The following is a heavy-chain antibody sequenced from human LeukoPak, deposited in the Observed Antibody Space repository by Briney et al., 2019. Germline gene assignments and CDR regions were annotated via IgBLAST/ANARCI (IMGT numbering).Heavy chain of an antibody. Sequence: SETLSLTCSVSGGSLSSSNDYWGWIRQSPGKGLEWIGNIYYSGTTYYNPSLRSRVTMSVDTSKNQFSLRLSSVTAADTAVYYCARRPNYYGSGRAQDYWGQGALVTVSS. J-gene: IGHJ4*02. CDR2: IYYSGTT. CDR1: GGSLSSSNDY. CDR3: ARRPNYYGSGRAQDY. V-gene: IGHV4-39*01. D-gene: IGHD3-10*01.